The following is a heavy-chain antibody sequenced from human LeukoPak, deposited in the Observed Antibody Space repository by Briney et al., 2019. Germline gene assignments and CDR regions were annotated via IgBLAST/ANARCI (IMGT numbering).Heavy chain of an antibody. CDR1: GGSFSGYY. V-gene: IGHV4-34*01. D-gene: IGHD2-2*01. CDR3: ARAAYCSSTSCYFDY. Sequence: PSETLSLTCAVYGGSFSGYYWSWIRQPPVKGLEWIGEINHSGSTNYNPSLKSRVTISVDTSKNQFSLKLSSVTAADTAVYYCARAAYCSSTSCYFDYWGQGTLVTVSS. J-gene: IGHJ4*02. CDR2: INHSGST.